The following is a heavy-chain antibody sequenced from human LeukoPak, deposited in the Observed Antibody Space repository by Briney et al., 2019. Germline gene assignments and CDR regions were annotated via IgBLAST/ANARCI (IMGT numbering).Heavy chain of an antibody. V-gene: IGHV3-21*01. D-gene: IGHD2-21*02. CDR3: ARDGPYCGGDCYSRTNDAFDI. Sequence: GGSLRLSCAASGFTFSSYSMNWVRQAPGKGLEWVSSISSSSSYIYYADSVKGRFTISRDNAKNSLYLQMNSLRAEDTAVYYCARDGPYCGGDCYSRTNDAFDIWGQGTMVTVSS. CDR1: GFTFSSYS. CDR2: ISSSSSYI. J-gene: IGHJ3*02.